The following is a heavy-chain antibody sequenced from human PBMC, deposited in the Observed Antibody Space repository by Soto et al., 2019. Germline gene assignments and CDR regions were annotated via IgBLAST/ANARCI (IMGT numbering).Heavy chain of an antibody. Sequence: QVQLQQWGAGLLKPSETLSLTCGVHGGSFTHYYWSWIRQPPGKGLEWIGEINHGRSANYNPSLKSRVTISVDTSKKQVSLNMRSVTAADTAVYYRARTIYGDPSTPTKPAFDYWGQGSLVTVAS. J-gene: IGHJ4*02. CDR2: INHGRSA. CDR1: GGSFTHYY. CDR3: ARTIYGDPSTPTKPAFDY. V-gene: IGHV4-34*01. D-gene: IGHD4-17*01.